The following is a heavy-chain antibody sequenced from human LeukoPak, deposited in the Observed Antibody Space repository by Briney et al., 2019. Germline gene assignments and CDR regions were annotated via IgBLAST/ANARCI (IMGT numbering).Heavy chain of an antibody. V-gene: IGHV4-59*04. CDR2: MFYTGST. CDR3: AREGDSVGYTAY. Sequence: SETLSLTCTVSGGSISSYYWSWIRQPPGKGLEWIGTMFYTGSTYYNPSLKSRVTISVDTTKNQFSLKLSSVTAADTAVYYCAREGDSVGYTAYWGQGTLVTVSS. J-gene: IGHJ4*02. CDR1: GGSISSYY. D-gene: IGHD3-22*01.